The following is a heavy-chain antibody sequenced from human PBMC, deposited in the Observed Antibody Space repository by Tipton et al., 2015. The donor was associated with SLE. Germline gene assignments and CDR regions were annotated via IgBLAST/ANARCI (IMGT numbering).Heavy chain of an antibody. V-gene: IGHV4-59*11. J-gene: IGHJ4*02. D-gene: IGHD6-6*01. Sequence: TLSLTCTVSGGSISSHYWSWIRQPPGKGLEWIGYIDDSGNTDYTPSLKSRVTISVDTSKNQFSLKLSSVTAADTAVYYCARNLRQLVPNSQNYWGQGTLVTVSS. CDR3: ARNLRQLVPNSQNY. CDR1: GGSISSHY. CDR2: IDDSGNT.